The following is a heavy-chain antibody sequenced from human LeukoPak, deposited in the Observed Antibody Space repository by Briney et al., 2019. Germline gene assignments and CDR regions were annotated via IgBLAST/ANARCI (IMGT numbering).Heavy chain of an antibody. CDR2: IKQDESET. V-gene: IGHV3-7*01. D-gene: IGHD7-27*01. Sequence: GESLRLSCVVSGSTFTRYWMSWVRQAPGKGLEWVANIKQDESETYYVDSVKGRFTISRDNAKNSLYLQMNSLRAEDTAVYYCARDLRRSPGRSDYWGQGTLVTVSS. CDR1: GSTFTRYW. J-gene: IGHJ4*02. CDR3: ARDLRRSPGRSDY.